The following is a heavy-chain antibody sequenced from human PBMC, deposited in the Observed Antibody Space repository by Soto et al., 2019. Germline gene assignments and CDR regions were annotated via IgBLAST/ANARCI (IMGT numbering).Heavy chain of an antibody. CDR2: ISYGGST. J-gene: IGHJ4*02. Sequence: QVQLQESGPGLVKPSQTLSLTCTVSGGSINSGGYCWRWIRQHPGKGLDWIGCISYGGSTSYNPYLKSRVTISVDTSKNQFSLKLTSVTAADTAVYYCSRGILVWGQGALITVSS. CDR1: GGSINSGGYC. V-gene: IGHV4-31*03. CDR3: SRGILV. D-gene: IGHD5-18*01.